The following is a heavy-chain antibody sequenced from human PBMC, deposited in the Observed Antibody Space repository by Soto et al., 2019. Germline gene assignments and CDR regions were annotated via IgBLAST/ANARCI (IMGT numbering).Heavy chain of an antibody. CDR3: ARGMTTVTTTRVGGAFDI. J-gene: IGHJ3*02. CDR2: INHSGST. CDR1: GGSFSGYY. Sequence: SETLSLTCAVYGGSFSGYYWSWIRQPPGKGLEWIGEINHSGSTNYNPSLKSRVTISVDTSKNQFSLKLSSVTAADTAVYYCARGMTTVTTTRVGGAFDIWGQGTMVTVSS. D-gene: IGHD4-17*01. V-gene: IGHV4-34*01.